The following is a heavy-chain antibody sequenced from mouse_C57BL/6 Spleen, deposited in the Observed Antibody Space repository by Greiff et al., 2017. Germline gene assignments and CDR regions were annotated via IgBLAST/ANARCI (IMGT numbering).Heavy chain of an antibody. CDR2: INPNNGGT. J-gene: IGHJ2*01. CDR1: GYTFTDYY. V-gene: IGHV1-26*01. CDR3: ARGDYDRGDY. Sequence: EVKLQQSGPELVKPGASVKISCKASGYTFTDYYMNWVKQSHGKSLEWIGDINPNNGGTSYNQKFKGKATLTVDKSSSTAYMELRSLTSEDSAVYYCARGDYDRGDYWGQGTTLTVSS. D-gene: IGHD2-4*01.